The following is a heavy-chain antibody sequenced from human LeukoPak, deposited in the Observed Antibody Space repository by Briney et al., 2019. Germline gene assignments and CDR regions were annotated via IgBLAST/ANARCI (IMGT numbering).Heavy chain of an antibody. CDR1: GGSINGYY. D-gene: IGHD3-16*01. CDR2: IYYSGST. J-gene: IGHJ3*01. V-gene: IGHV4-59*08. CDR3: ARRRLGDAFDV. Sequence: PSETLSLTCTVSGGSINGYYWTWIRQTPGKGLEWIGHIYYSGSTNYNPSLKSRVTLSVHTSKNQFSLRLSSVTAADTAMYYCARRRLGDAFDVWGQGTMVAVSS.